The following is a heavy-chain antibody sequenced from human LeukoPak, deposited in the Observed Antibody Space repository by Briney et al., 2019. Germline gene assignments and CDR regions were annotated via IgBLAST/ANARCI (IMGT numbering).Heavy chain of an antibody. CDR2: ISNSGTTI. Sequence: GGSLRLSCAASGFTFGDYYMSWIRQAPGRGLEWVSYISNSGTTISYADSVKGRFTISRDNAKNSLYLQMNSLRAEDTAVYYCARDKHNSGWNWFDPWGQGILVTVSS. CDR1: GFTFGDYY. J-gene: IGHJ5*02. D-gene: IGHD5-12*01. CDR3: ARDKHNSGWNWFDP. V-gene: IGHV3-11*01.